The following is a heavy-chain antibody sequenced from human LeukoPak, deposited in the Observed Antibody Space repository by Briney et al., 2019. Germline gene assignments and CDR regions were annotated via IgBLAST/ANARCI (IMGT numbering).Heavy chain of an antibody. CDR2: INHSGST. D-gene: IGHD3-3*01. V-gene: IGHV4-34*01. CDR1: GGSISSYY. Sequence: PSETLSLTCTVSGGSISSYYWSWIRQPPGKGLEWIGEINHSGSTNYNPSLKSRVTISVDTSRNQFSLKLSSVTAADTAVYYCARDGRRGAGSGYYRAYYYYYMDVWGKGTTVTVSS. CDR3: ARDGRRGAGSGYYRAYYYYYMDV. J-gene: IGHJ6*03.